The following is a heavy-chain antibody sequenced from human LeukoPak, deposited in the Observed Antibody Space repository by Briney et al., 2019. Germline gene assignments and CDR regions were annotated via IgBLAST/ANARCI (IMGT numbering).Heavy chain of an antibody. CDR3: AKDVETMVRGVMVDY. D-gene: IGHD3-10*01. CDR2: ISGSGGST. J-gene: IGHJ4*02. V-gene: IGHV3-23*01. CDR1: GFTFSSYA. Sequence: PGGSLRLSCAASGFTFSSYAMTWVRQAPGKGLEWVSAISGSGGSTYYADSVKGRFTISRDNSKNTLFLQMNSLRAEDTALYYCAKDVETMVRGVMVDYWGQGTLVTVSS.